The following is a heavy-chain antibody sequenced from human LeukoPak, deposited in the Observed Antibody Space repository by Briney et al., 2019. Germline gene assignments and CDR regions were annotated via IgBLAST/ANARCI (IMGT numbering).Heavy chain of an antibody. D-gene: IGHD6-25*01. Sequence: TGGSLRLSCAASGFTVSSNYMSWVRQAPGKGLEWVSVIYSGGSTYYADSVKGRFTISRDNSKNTLYLQMNSLRAEDTAVYYCARDLRLRSRGAFDIWGQGTMVTVSS. CDR1: GFTVSSNY. CDR3: ARDLRLRSRGAFDI. CDR2: IYSGGST. J-gene: IGHJ3*02. V-gene: IGHV3-53*01.